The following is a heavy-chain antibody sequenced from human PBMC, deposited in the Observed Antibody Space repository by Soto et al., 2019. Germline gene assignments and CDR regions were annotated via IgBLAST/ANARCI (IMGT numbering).Heavy chain of an antibody. J-gene: IGHJ5*02. CDR2: INPNNGAT. D-gene: IGHD1-1*01. CDR3: ASHDTGARFDP. CDR1: RYIFTAYF. Sequence: QVQLVQSGAEVKKPGASVKVSCKAPRYIFTAYFMHWVRQAPGQGLEWMGWINPNNGATHYGLSFQGRVTMPRDTSISTDYMELSSLRSDDTAVYYCASHDTGARFDPWGQGTLVIVSS. V-gene: IGHV1-2*02.